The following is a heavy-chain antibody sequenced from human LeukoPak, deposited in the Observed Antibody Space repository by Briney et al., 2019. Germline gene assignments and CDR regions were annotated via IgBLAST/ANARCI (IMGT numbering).Heavy chain of an antibody. Sequence: PGRSLRLSCAASGFTFDDYAMHWVRQAPGKGLEWVSGISWNSGSIGYADSVKGRFTISRDNVKNSLYLQMNSLRAEDTALYYCAKDIRGYYYDSVDGILNWGQGTLVTVSS. CDR2: ISWNSGSI. CDR3: AKDIRGYYYDSVDGILN. CDR1: GFTFDDYA. D-gene: IGHD3-22*01. V-gene: IGHV3-9*01. J-gene: IGHJ4*02.